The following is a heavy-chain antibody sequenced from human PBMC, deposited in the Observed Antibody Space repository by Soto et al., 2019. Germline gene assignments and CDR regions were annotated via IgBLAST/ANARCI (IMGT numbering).Heavy chain of an antibody. V-gene: IGHV4-39*07. Sequence: SETLSLTCTVSGGSISSSSYYWGWIRQPPGKGLEWIGSIYYSGSTYYNPSLKSRVTISVDTSKNQFSLKLSSVTAADTAVYYCARASTLLWFGELSLAWFDPWGQGTLVTVSS. D-gene: IGHD3-10*01. CDR1: GGSISSSSYY. J-gene: IGHJ5*02. CDR3: ARASTLLWFGELSLAWFDP. CDR2: IYYSGST.